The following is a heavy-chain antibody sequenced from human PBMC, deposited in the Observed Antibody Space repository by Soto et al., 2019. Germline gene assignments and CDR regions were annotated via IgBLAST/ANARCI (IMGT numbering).Heavy chain of an antibody. D-gene: IGHD2-2*01. Sequence: QVQLVQSGPEMKKPGASVKLSCKASGYTFTTYSMHWVRQAPGQRLEWMGWIHAGNGNTEHSQKFQGRVTITRDTSASTAYLELGSLRSEDTAVYYCARAACSSTSCYNYYAYGMDVWGPGTAVTVS. J-gene: IGHJ6*02. CDR1: GYTFTTYS. V-gene: IGHV1-3*01. CDR2: IHAGNGNT. CDR3: ARAACSSTSCYNYYAYGMDV.